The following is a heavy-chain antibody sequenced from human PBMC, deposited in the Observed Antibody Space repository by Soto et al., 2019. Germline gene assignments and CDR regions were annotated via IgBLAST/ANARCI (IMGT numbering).Heavy chain of an antibody. Sequence: PSESLSLAGCLYSGSFIGYCSSWIRQPPGKGLEWIGEISQSGNTNYSPSLKSRVSISIDASKKQFSLNLASVSAADTAVYYCARAPKVSGSSQTRPDFWGQGTLVTVSS. CDR1: SGSFIGYC. J-gene: IGHJ4*02. CDR2: ISQSGNT. CDR3: ARAPKVSGSSQTRPDF. V-gene: IGHV4-34*01. D-gene: IGHD6-6*01.